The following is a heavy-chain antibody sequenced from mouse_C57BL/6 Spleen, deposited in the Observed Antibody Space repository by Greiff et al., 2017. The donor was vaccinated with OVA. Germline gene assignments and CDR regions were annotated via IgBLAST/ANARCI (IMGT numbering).Heavy chain of an antibody. CDR1: GYTFTSYW. D-gene: IGHD2-3*01. V-gene: IGHV1-52*01. Sequence: QQSCKASGYTFTSYWMHWVKQRPIQGLEWIGNIDHSDSETPYNQKFKDKATLTVDKSSSTAYMQLSSLPSEDSAVYYCARYYDGYYGGYFYVWGTGTTVTVSS. CDR3: ARYYDGYYGGYFYV. J-gene: IGHJ1*03. CDR2: IDHSDSET.